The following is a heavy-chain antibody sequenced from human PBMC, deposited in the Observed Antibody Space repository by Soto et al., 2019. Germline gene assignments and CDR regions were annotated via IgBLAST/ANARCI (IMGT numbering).Heavy chain of an antibody. Sequence: QVQLVQSGAGVKTPGSSLKVSCTVSGSRFSNYVISWVRQAPGHGLEWLGRIIPIFNTTQYPQKFQGRVTITADKSTNTASLELSSLRSDDTAVYYCAREGRGKKAGYNGLVSLGYWGQGTPVTVSS. D-gene: IGHD2-2*02. CDR1: GSRFSNYV. CDR2: IIPIFNTT. CDR3: AREGRGKKAGYNGLVSLGY. V-gene: IGHV1-69*06. J-gene: IGHJ4*02.